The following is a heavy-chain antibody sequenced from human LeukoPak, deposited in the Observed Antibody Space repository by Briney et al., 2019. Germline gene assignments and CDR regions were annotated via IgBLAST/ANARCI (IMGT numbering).Heavy chain of an antibody. CDR3: ARNNWNGVDY. V-gene: IGHV4-61*02. CDR1: GGSISIGCYY. Sequence: SETLSLTCPVAGGSISIGCYYWSWLLQPGVKGLEWTGRIFTSRSTNYNPSLKSRVTISVHTSKNQFSLKLSSVPAADTAVYYCARNNWNGVDYWGQGTLVTVSS. CDR2: IFTSRST. D-gene: IGHD1-1*01. J-gene: IGHJ4*02.